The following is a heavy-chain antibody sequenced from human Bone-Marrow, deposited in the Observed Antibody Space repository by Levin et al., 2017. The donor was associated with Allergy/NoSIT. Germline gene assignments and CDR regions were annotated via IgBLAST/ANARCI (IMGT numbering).Heavy chain of an antibody. CDR1: GGSIRTYY. D-gene: IGHD4-23*01. J-gene: IGHJ6*03. V-gene: IGHV4-59*01. CDR3: ARAIPSGGNSYYYYYMDV. Sequence: PSETLSLTCTVSGGSIRTYYWSWIRQPPEKRLEWIGYIYYSGSTKYNPSLKSRVTLLVDTSKNLFSLKLSSVTAADSAVYFCARAIPSGGNSYYYYYMDVWGKGTTVTVSS. CDR2: IYYSGST.